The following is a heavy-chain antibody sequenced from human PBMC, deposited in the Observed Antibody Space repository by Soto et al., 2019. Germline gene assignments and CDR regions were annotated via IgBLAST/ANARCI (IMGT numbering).Heavy chain of an antibody. CDR2: ISYDGSNK. CDR1: GFTFSSYG. CDR3: AKGLYGDKNY. Sequence: GGSLRLSCAASGFTFSSYGMHWVRQAPGKGLEWVAVISYDGSNKYYADSVKGRFTISRDNSKNTLYLQMNSLRAEDTVVYYCAKGLYGDKNYWGQGTLVTVSS. J-gene: IGHJ4*02. D-gene: IGHD4-17*01. V-gene: IGHV3-30*18.